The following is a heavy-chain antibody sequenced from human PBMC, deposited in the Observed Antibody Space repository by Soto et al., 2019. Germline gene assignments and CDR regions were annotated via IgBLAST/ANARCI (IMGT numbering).Heavy chain of an antibody. D-gene: IGHD5-12*01. CDR3: AREGSYSAYNFAHGIQLWSFDF. Sequence: SETLSLTCTVSGGSINTSYWSWVRQPAGKGLEWIGRIFSSGSTSFNPSLESRVAMSVDTSKNHFSLNLSSVTAADMAVYYCAREGSYSAYNFAHGIQLWSFDFWGQGALVTVSS. CDR2: IFSSGST. J-gene: IGHJ4*02. V-gene: IGHV4-4*07. CDR1: GGSINTSY.